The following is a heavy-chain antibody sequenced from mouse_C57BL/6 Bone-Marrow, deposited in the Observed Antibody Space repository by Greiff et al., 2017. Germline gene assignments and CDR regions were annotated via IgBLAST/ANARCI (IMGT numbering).Heavy chain of an antibody. D-gene: IGHD1-3*01. CDR3: AKQGIVGPYAMDY. CDR1: GFSLTSYG. Sequence: VQLQESGPGLVQPSQSLSITCTVSGFSLTSYGVHWVRQSPGKGLEWLGVIWRGGSTDYNAALLSRLSITKDNSKSQVFFKMNSLQADDTAIYYCAKQGIVGPYAMDYWGQGTSVTVSS. V-gene: IGHV2-5*01. J-gene: IGHJ4*01. CDR2: IWRGGST.